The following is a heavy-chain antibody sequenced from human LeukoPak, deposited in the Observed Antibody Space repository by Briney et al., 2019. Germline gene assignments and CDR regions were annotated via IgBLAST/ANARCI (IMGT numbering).Heavy chain of an antibody. Sequence: GGSLRLSCAASGFTFRSYGMHWVRQAPGEGLEWVAVIWYDGSNKNYADSVKGRFTISRDNSKNTLYLQMNSLRAEDTAVYYCARDRAAAMEYYYMDVWGKGTAVTVSS. CDR1: GFTFRSYG. CDR3: ARDRAAAMEYYYMDV. V-gene: IGHV3-33*01. D-gene: IGHD2-2*01. CDR2: IWYDGSNK. J-gene: IGHJ6*03.